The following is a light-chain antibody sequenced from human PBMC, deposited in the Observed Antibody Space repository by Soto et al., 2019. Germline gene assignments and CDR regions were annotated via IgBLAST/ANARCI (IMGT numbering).Light chain of an antibody. CDR1: QSLVDSDGNTY. CDR3: MQATQFPVT. J-gene: IGKJ1*01. CDR2: KIS. Sequence: DIVMTQTPLSSPVTLGQPASISCRSSQSLVDSDGNTYLSWLQQRPGQPPRLLIYKISNRFPGVPDRFSGSGAGTDFTLKISRVEAEDVGVYYCMQATQFPVTFGQGTKVEI. V-gene: IGKV2-24*01.